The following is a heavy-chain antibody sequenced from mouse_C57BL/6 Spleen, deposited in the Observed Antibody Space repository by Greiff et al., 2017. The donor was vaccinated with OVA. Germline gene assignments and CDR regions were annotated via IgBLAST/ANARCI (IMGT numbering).Heavy chain of an antibody. CDR3: AREWSYYYGVFDY. Sequence: VKLMESDAELVKPGASVKISCKVSGYTFTDHTIHWMKQRPEQGLEWIGYIYPRDGSTKYNEKFKGKATLTADKSSSTAYMQLNSLTSEDSAVYFCAREWSYYYGVFDYWGQGTTLTVSS. CDR1: GYTFTDHT. CDR2: IYPRDGST. V-gene: IGHV1-78*01. J-gene: IGHJ2*01. D-gene: IGHD1-1*01.